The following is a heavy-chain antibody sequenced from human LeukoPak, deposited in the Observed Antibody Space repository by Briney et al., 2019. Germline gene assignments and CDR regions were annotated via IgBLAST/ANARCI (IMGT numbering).Heavy chain of an antibody. CDR3: AKAAVSSYGYFHSFDY. CDR1: GFTFSSYG. D-gene: IGHD5-18*01. CDR2: ILYDGSKK. J-gene: IGHJ4*02. Sequence: GGSLRLSCAASGFTFSSYGMHWVRQAPGKGLEWVTFILYDGSKKYYADSVKGRFTISRDNSKNSLYLQMNSLRTEDTALYYCAKAAVSSYGYFHSFDYWGQGTLVTVSS. V-gene: IGHV3-30*02.